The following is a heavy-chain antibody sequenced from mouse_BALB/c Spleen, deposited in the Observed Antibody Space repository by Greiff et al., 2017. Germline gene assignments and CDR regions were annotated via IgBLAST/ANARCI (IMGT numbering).Heavy chain of an antibody. D-gene: IGHD2-4*01. CDR3: AKPGYYDYEKGAWFAY. CDR1: GFSLTSYG. CDR2: IWGDGST. V-gene: IGHV2-3*01. J-gene: IGHJ3*01. Sequence: QVQLQQSGPGLVAPSQSLSITCTVSGFSLTSYGVSWVRQPPGKGLEWLGVIWGDGSTNYHSALISRLSISKDNSKSQVFLKLNCLQTDDTATYYCAKPGYYDYEKGAWFAYWGQGTLVTVAA.